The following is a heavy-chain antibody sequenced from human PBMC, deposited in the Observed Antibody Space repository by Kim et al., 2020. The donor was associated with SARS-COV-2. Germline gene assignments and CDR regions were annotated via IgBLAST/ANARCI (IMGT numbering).Heavy chain of an antibody. D-gene: IGHD1-26*01. Sequence: SETLSLTCAVYGGSFSGYYWSWIRQPPGKGLEWIGEINHSGSTNYNPSLKSRVTISVDTSKNQFSLKLSSVTAADTAVYYCASPLRKRDDRELDYWGQGTLVTVSS. V-gene: IGHV4-34*01. CDR1: GGSFSGYY. CDR2: INHSGST. CDR3: ASPLRKRDDRELDY. J-gene: IGHJ4*02.